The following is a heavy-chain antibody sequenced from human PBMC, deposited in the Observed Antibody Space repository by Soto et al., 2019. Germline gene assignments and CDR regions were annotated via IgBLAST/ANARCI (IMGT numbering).Heavy chain of an antibody. CDR2: ISGSGGST. D-gene: IGHD2-15*01. Sequence: GGSLRLSCAASGFTFSSYAMSWVRQAPGKGLEWVSAISGSGGSTYYADSVKGRFTISRDNSKNTLYLQMNSLRAEDTAVYYCAKDPGEYCSGGSCYSGWYFDLWGRGTLVTVSS. CDR3: AKDPGEYCSGGSCYSGWYFDL. CDR1: GFTFSSYA. J-gene: IGHJ2*01. V-gene: IGHV3-23*01.